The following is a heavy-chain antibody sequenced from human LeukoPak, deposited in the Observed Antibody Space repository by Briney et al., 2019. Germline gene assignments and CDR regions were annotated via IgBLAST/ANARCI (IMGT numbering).Heavy chain of an antibody. CDR3: ARGGDSSGYYYPLFDY. CDR2: INPNSGGT. J-gene: IGHJ4*02. V-gene: IGHV1-2*02. D-gene: IGHD3-22*01. CDR1: GYTFTGYY. Sequence: ASVKVSCKASGYTFTGYYMHWVRQAPGQGLEWMGWINPNSGGTNYAQKFQGRATMTRDTSISTAYMELSRLRSDDTAVYYCARGGDSSGYYYPLFDYWGQGTLVTVSS.